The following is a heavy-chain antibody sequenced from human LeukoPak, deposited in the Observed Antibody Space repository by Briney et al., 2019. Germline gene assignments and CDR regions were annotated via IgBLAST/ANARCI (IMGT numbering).Heavy chain of an antibody. CDR3: AKVARGLYYYGSGSPNAIDY. Sequence: GGSLRLSCAASGFTFSSYAMSWVRQAPGKGLEWVSAISGSGGSTYYADSVKGRFTISRDNSKNTLYLQMNSLRAEDTAVYYCAKVARGLYYYGSGSPNAIDYWGQGTLVTVSS. V-gene: IGHV3-23*01. CDR1: GFTFSSYA. D-gene: IGHD3-10*01. J-gene: IGHJ4*02. CDR2: ISGSGGST.